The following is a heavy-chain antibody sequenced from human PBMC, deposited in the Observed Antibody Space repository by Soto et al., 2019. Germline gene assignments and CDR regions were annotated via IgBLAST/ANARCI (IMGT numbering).Heavy chain of an antibody. Sequence: QVHLVQSGAEVKKPGASVKVSCKASGYTFTSYGITWVRQAPGQGLEWMGWISSHNGNTEYAQNIQGRVIVTRDTSTSTAYMELRSLISDDTAVYYCARGRYGDYWGQGALVTVSS. CDR3: ARGRYGDY. D-gene: IGHD1-1*01. CDR2: ISSHNGNT. V-gene: IGHV1-18*01. J-gene: IGHJ4*02. CDR1: GYTFTSYG.